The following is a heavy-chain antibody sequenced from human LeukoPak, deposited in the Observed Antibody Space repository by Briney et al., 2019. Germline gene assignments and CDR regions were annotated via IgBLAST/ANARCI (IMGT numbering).Heavy chain of an antibody. V-gene: IGHV1-18*01. CDR1: GYTFTSYG. Sequence: GASVKVSCKASGYTFTSYGISWVRQAPGQGLEWVGWISANNGKTNYAQKLKGRVTMTTDTSTSTAYMELRSLRSDDTAVYYCARGSRDGYLYYFDYWGQGTLVTVSS. J-gene: IGHJ4*02. D-gene: IGHD5-24*01. CDR2: ISANNGKT. CDR3: ARGSRDGYLYYFDY.